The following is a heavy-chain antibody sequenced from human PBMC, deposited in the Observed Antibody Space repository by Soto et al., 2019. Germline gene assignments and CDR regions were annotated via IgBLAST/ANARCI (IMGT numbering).Heavy chain of an antibody. Sequence: SLRLSCAASGFTFSSYGMHWVRQAPGKGLEWVAVISYDGSNKYYADSVKGRFTISRDNSKNTLYLQMNSLRAEDTAVYYCAKAKWFGESAFDIWGQGTMVTVSS. CDR2: ISYDGSNK. CDR3: AKAKWFGESAFDI. V-gene: IGHV3-30*18. J-gene: IGHJ3*02. D-gene: IGHD3-10*01. CDR1: GFTFSSYG.